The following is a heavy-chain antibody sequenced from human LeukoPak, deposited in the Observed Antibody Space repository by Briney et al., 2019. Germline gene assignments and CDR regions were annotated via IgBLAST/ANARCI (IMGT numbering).Heavy chain of an antibody. CDR2: IKQDGSEK. CDR1: GFTFSSYW. V-gene: IGHV3-7*01. D-gene: IGHD3-3*01. CDR3: ARGGSYYDFWSGSFDY. J-gene: IGHJ4*02. Sequence: GSLRLSCAASGFTFSSYWMSWVRQAPGKGLEWVANIKQDGSEKCYVDSVKGRFTISRDNAKNSLYLQMNSLRAEDTAVYYCARGGSYYDFWSGSFDYWGQGTLVTVSS.